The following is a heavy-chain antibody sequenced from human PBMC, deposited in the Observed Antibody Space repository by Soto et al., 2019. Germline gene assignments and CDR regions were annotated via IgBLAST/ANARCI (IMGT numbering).Heavy chain of an antibody. CDR3: ARKEYSSSSGLDY. V-gene: IGHV4-59*01. Sequence: PSETLSLTWTVSGGSISSYYWIWIRQPPGKGLEWIGYIYYSGSTNYNPSLKSRVTISVDTSKNQFSLKLSSVTAADTAVYYCARKEYSSSSGLDYWGQGTLVTVSS. CDR2: IYYSGST. D-gene: IGHD6-6*01. J-gene: IGHJ4*02. CDR1: GGSISSYY.